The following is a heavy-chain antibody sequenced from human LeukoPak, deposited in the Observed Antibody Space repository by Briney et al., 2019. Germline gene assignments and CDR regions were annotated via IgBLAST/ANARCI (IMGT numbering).Heavy chain of an antibody. Sequence: GGSLRLSCAASGFTFSSYWMSWVRQAPGKGLEWVSAISGSGGSTYYADSVKGRFTISRDNSKNTLYLQMNSLRAEDTAVYYCAKAYRYCSGGSCYYYYYGMDVWGQGTAVTVSS. CDR1: GFTFSSYW. CDR3: AKAYRYCSGGSCYYYYYGMDV. D-gene: IGHD2-15*01. J-gene: IGHJ6*02. V-gene: IGHV3-23*01. CDR2: ISGSGGST.